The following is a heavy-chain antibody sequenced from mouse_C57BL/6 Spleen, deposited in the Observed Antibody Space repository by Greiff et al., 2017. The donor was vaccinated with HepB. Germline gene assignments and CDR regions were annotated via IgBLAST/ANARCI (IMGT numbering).Heavy chain of an antibody. Sequence: QVQLQQSGPELVKPGASVKISCKASGYAFSSSWMNWVKQRPGKGLEWIGRIYPGDGDTNYNGKFKGKATLTADKSSSTAYMQLSSLTSEDSAVYFCARLDYYRLDYWGQGTTLTVSS. CDR3: ARLDYYRLDY. J-gene: IGHJ2*01. D-gene: IGHD1-1*01. V-gene: IGHV1-82*01. CDR1: GYAFSSSW. CDR2: IYPGDGDT.